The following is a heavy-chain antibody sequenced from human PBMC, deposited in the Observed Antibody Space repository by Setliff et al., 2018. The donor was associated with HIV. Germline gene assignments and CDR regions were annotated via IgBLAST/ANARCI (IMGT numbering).Heavy chain of an antibody. J-gene: IGHJ3*02. CDR2: LSYGGST. V-gene: IGHV4-39*01. CDR1: GVSMSSSSYY. D-gene: IGHD6-19*01. Sequence: SETLSLTCTVSGVSMSSSSYYWGWIRQPPGKGLEYIGSLSYGGSTYYHPSLKSRVSISVDTSKNQFSLRLSFVTAADTAVYYCARRIPSGIAVAFGDFDIWGQGTMVTVSS. CDR3: ARRIPSGIAVAFGDFDI.